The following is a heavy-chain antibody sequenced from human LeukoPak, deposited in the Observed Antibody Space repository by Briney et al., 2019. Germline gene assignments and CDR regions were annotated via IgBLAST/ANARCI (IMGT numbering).Heavy chain of an antibody. CDR2: INHSGST. Sequence: PSETLSLTCAVYGGSFSGYYWSWIRQPPGKGLEWIGEINHSGSTNYNPSLKSRVTISVDTSKNQFSLKLSSVTAADTAVYYCARGEYSGSTYYFDYWGQGTLVTVSS. V-gene: IGHV4-34*01. J-gene: IGHJ4*02. CDR3: ARGEYSGSTYYFDY. D-gene: IGHD1-26*01. CDR1: GGSFSGYY.